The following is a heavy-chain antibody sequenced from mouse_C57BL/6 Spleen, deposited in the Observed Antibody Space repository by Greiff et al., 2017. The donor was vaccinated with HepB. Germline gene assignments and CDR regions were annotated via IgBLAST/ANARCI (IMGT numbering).Heavy chain of an antibody. V-gene: IGHV1-64*01. CDR3: ARSVITTVVAPFDY. CDR1: GYTFTSYW. J-gene: IGHJ2*01. Sequence: QVHVKQPGAELVKPGASVKLSCKASGYTFTSYWMHWVKQRPGQGLEWIGMIHPNSGSTNYNEKFKSKATLTVDKSSSTAYMQLSSLTSEDSAVYYCARSVITTVVAPFDYWGQGTTLTVSS. CDR2: IHPNSGST. D-gene: IGHD1-1*01.